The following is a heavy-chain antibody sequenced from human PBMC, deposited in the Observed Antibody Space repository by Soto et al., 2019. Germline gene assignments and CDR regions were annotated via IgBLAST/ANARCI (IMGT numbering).Heavy chain of an antibody. CDR2: MNPNSGNT. CDR3: ARVLKGSSWYEGNWFDP. Sequence: ASVKVSCKASGYTLTSYDINWVRQATGQGLEWMGWMNPNSGNTGYVQKFQGRVTMTRNTSISTAYMELSSLRSEDTAVYYCARVLKGSSWYEGNWFDPWGQGTLVTVSS. D-gene: IGHD6-13*01. J-gene: IGHJ5*02. V-gene: IGHV1-8*01. CDR1: GYTLTSYD.